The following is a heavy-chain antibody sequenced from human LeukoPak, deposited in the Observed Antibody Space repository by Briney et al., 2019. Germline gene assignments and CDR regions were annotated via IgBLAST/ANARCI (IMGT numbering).Heavy chain of an antibody. J-gene: IGHJ3*02. V-gene: IGHV3-43*02. CDR1: GFTFSRYA. CDR3: AKDLASVYDAFNI. CDR2: ISGSGDST. Sequence: GGSLRLSCAASGFTFSRYAMTWVRQAPGKGLEWVSTISGSGDSTYYADSVKGRFTISRDNSKNSLYLEMNSMRTEDTALYYCAKDLASVYDAFNIWGQGTMVTVSS.